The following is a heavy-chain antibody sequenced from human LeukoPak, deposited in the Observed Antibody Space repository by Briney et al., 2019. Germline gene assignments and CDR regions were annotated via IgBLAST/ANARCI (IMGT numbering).Heavy chain of an antibody. J-gene: IGHJ4*02. CDR1: GGSLSSYY. V-gene: IGHV4-4*07. CDR2: IYTSGST. D-gene: IGHD3-22*01. CDR3: ARDRYYYDSSGYYHFDY. Sequence: SETLSLTCTVSGGSLSSYYWSWIRQPAGKGLEWIGRIYTSGSTNYNPSLKSRVTMSVDTSKNQFSLKLSSVTAADTAVYYCARDRYYYDSSGYYHFDYWGQGALVTVSS.